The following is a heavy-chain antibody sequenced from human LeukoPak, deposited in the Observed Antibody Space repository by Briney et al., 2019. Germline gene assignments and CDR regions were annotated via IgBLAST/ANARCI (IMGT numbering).Heavy chain of an antibody. D-gene: IGHD5-12*01. CDR3: ARAGMGGYDYAWFDP. Sequence: PGGSLRLSCAASGFTFINYGMNWVRQAPGKGLEWVSAISGSGGSTYYADSVKGRFTISRDNSKDTLYLQMNSLRAEDTAVYYCARAGMGGYDYAWFDPWGQGTLVTVSS. CDR1: GFTFINYG. V-gene: IGHV3-23*01. J-gene: IGHJ5*02. CDR2: ISGSGGST.